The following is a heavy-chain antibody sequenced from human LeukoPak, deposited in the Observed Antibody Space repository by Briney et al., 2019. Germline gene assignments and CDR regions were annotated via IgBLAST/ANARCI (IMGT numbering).Heavy chain of an antibody. V-gene: IGHV3-30*18. D-gene: IGHD6-13*01. CDR2: ISYDGSNK. J-gene: IGHJ4*02. Sequence: TGGSLRLSCAASGFTFSSFGMHWVRQAPGKGLEWVAVISYDGSNKYYADSVKGRFTISRDNSKNTLYLQMNSLRAEDTAVYHCAKRMGPSIAAADLDYWGQGTLVIVSS. CDR3: AKRMGPSIAAADLDY. CDR1: GFTFSSFG.